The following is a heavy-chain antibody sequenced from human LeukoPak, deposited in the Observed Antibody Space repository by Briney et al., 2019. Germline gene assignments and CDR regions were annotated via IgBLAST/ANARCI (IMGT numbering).Heavy chain of an antibody. CDR3: VRSNYDSTTFYYHLDL. D-gene: IGHD2/OR15-2a*01. J-gene: IGHJ5*02. CDR1: GFTFSSYW. CDR2: VDVHGQGT. Sequence: GGSLRLSCAASGFTFSSYWMHWVRQAPGKGPVWVSRVDVHGQGTAYADSVKDRFTISRDNAKNTLSLQMNSLSAEDTAVYYCVRSNYDSTTFYYHLDLWGQGTLVTVSS. V-gene: IGHV3-74*01.